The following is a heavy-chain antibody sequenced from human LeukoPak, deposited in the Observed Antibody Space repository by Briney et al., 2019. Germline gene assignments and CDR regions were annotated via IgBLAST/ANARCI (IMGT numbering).Heavy chain of an antibody. D-gene: IGHD3-16*01. CDR2: IYTSGST. CDR1: GGSISSYY. V-gene: IGHV4-4*07. J-gene: IGHJ3*02. CDR3: ARDLGGHLGDAFDI. Sequence: PSETLSLTCTVSGGSISSYYWNWIRQPAGKGLERIGRIYTSGSTNYNPSLKSRVTMSVDTSKNQFSLKLSSVTAADTAVYYCARDLGGHLGDAFDIWGQGTMVTVSS.